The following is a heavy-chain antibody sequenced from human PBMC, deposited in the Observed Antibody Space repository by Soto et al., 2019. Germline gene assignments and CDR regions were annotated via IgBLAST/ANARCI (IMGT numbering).Heavy chain of an antibody. CDR3: AKDLVVGYCSSTSCYDSRYYGMDV. V-gene: IGHV3-30*18. D-gene: IGHD2-2*01. CDR2: ISYDGSNK. CDR1: GFTFSSYG. Sequence: GGSLRLSCAASGFTFSSYGMHWVRQAPGKGLEWVAVISYDGSNKYYADTVKGRFTISRDNSKNTLYLQMNSLRAEDTAVYYFAKDLVVGYCSSTSCYDSRYYGMDVWGQGTTVTVSS. J-gene: IGHJ6*02.